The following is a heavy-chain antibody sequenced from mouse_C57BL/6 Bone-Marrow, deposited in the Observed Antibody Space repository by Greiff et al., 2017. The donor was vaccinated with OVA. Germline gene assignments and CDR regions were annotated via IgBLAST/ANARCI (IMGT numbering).Heavy chain of an antibody. Sequence: QVQLKESGPGLVQPSQSLSITCTVSGFSLTSYGVHWVRQSPGKGLEWLGVIWSGGSTDYNAAFISRLSIGKDNSKSQVFFKMNSLQADDTAIYYCARHYYGSSYPWYFDVWGTGTTVTVSS. CDR1: GFSLTSYG. V-gene: IGHV2-2*01. J-gene: IGHJ1*03. CDR2: IWSGGST. D-gene: IGHD1-1*01. CDR3: ARHYYGSSYPWYFDV.